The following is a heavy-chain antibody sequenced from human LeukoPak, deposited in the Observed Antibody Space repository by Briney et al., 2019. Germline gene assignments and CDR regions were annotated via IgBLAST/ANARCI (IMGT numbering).Heavy chain of an antibody. D-gene: IGHD2-2*01. CDR2: ISWNSGSI. V-gene: IGHV3-9*01. J-gene: IGHJ4*02. Sequence: TGGSLRLSCAASGFTFDDYAMHWVRQAPGKGLEWVSGISWNSGSIGYADSVKGRFTISRDNAKNSLYLQMNSLRAEDTALYYCAKDIGLPAAMGPFDYWGQGTLVTVPS. CDR3: AKDIGLPAAMGPFDY. CDR1: GFTFDDYA.